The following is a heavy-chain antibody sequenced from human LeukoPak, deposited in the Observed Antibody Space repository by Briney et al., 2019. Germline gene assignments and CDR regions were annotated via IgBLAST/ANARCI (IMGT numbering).Heavy chain of an antibody. Sequence: SETLSLTCTVSGGSISSYYWSWIRQTPGKGLEWIGYIYYSGSTNFNPSLKSRVTISVDTSKNQFSLKMSSVTAADTAVYFCARGGPPGYYYDYYMDVWGKGTTVTISS. V-gene: IGHV4-59*01. CDR2: IYYSGST. CDR3: ARGGPPGYYYDYYMDV. J-gene: IGHJ6*03. CDR1: GGSISSYY.